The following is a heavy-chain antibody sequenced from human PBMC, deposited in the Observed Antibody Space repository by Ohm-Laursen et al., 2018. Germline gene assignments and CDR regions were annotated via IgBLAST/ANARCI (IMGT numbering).Heavy chain of an antibody. J-gene: IGHJ3*02. Sequence: GTLSLTCTVSGGSVSSGSYYWSWIRQPPGKGLEWIGYIYYSGSTNYNPSLKSRVTISDDTSKNQFSVKPSSVTAADTAVYYCERHGGAWIQLWFNAFDIWGQGTMVTVSS. V-gene: IGHV4-61*01. CDR3: ERHGGAWIQLWFNAFDI. CDR1: GGSVSSGSYY. CDR2: IYYSGST. D-gene: IGHD5-18*01.